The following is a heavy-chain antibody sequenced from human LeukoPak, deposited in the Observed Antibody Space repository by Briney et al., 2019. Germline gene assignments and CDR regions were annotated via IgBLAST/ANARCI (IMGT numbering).Heavy chain of an antibody. CDR2: ISGRGGST. D-gene: IGHD3-3*01. V-gene: IGHV3-23*01. CDR1: GFTFSSYA. Sequence: GGSLRLSCAASGFTFSSYAVSCVRESPGEGRECVSAISGRGGSTYYADSVKGRFTISRENSKNTRYLKMNSLRAEKTAVYYCAKGEYELWSGYYPDYWGQGTLVTVS. J-gene: IGHJ4*02. CDR3: AKGEYELWSGYYPDY.